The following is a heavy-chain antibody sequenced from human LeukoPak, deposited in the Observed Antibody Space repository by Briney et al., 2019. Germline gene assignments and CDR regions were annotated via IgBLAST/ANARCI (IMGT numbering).Heavy chain of an antibody. CDR3: ARGGGSYFCDI. D-gene: IGHD1-26*01. CDR2: INHSGST. V-gene: IGHV4-34*01. Sequence: KPSETLSLTCAVYGGSFSGYYWSWIRQPPGKGLEWIGEINHSGSTNYNPSLKSRVTISVDTSKNQFSLMMTSVTAADTAVYYCARGGGSYFCDIWGQGTMVTVSS. CDR1: GGSFSGYY. J-gene: IGHJ3*02.